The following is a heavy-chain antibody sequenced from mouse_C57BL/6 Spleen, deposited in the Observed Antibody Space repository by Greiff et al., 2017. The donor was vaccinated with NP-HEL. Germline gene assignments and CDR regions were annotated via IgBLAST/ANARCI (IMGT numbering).Heavy chain of an antibody. CDR1: GYTFTDYY. CDR2: INPNNGGT. V-gene: IGHV1-26*01. Sequence: VQLQQSGPELVKPGASVKISCKASGYTFTDYYMNWVKQSHGKSLEWIGDINPNNGGTSYNQKFKGKATLTVDKSSSTAYMELRSLTSEDSAVYYCARVDGYYAMDYWGQGTSVTVSS. D-gene: IGHD2-3*01. CDR3: ARVDGYYAMDY. J-gene: IGHJ4*01.